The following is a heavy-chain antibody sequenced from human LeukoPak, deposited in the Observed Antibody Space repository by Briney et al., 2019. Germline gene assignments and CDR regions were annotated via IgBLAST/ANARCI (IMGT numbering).Heavy chain of an antibody. CDR1: GYTFTNYD. Sequence: ASVKVSCKASGYTFTNYDINWVRQVTGQGLEWMGWMNPNSGYTDYAQKFQGRVTITRNTSISTAYMELSSLRFEDTAVYYCARPGIAAAGKLYYFDYWGQGTLVTVSS. CDR2: MNPNSGYT. J-gene: IGHJ4*02. D-gene: IGHD6-13*01. V-gene: IGHV1-8*03. CDR3: ARPGIAAAGKLYYFDY.